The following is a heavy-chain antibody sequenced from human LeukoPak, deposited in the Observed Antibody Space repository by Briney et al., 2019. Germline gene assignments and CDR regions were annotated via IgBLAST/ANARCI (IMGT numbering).Heavy chain of an antibody. V-gene: IGHV4-39*07. CDR2: VYYSGSS. CDR1: GDSITSNSFY. J-gene: IGHJ5*02. CDR3: ASLRGQWLVFDP. Sequence: PSETLSLTCTVSGDSITSNSFYWGWIRQPPGKGLEWIGSVYYSGSSYSNPSLKSRVTISVDTPKNQFSLKLSSATAADTAVYYCASLRGQWLVFDPWGQGTLVTVSS. D-gene: IGHD6-19*01.